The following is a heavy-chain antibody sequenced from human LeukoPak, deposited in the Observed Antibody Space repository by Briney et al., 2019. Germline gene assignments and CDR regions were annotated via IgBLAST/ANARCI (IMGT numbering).Heavy chain of an antibody. CDR1: GFTFSSYS. CDR2: ISSSGSYI. J-gene: IGHJ4*02. CDR3: ARDLDFWSGYHDDAFDY. Sequence: GGSLRLSCAASGFTFSSYSMNWVRQAPGKGLEWVSSISSSGSYIYYADSVKGRFTISRDNAKNSLYLQMNSLRAEDTAVYYCARDLDFWSGYHDDAFDYWGQGTLVTVSS. D-gene: IGHD3-3*01. V-gene: IGHV3-21*01.